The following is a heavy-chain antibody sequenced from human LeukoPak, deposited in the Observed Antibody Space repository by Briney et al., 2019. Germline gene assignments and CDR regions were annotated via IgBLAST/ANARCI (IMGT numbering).Heavy chain of an antibody. Sequence: GASVKVSCKASGYTFTSYYMYWVRQASGQGPEWMGIINPSGGDTTYAQKFQGRLTMTRDTSTSTVDMELSSLRSEDTAVYYCARVRSSWYLDYWGQGTLVIVSS. V-gene: IGHV1-46*01. CDR2: INPSGGDT. CDR3: ARVRSSWYLDY. J-gene: IGHJ4*02. CDR1: GYTFTSYY. D-gene: IGHD6-13*01.